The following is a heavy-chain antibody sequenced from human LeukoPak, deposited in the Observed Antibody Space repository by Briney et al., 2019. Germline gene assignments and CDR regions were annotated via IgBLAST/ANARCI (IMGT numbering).Heavy chain of an antibody. Sequence: GGSLRLSCAASGFTFNNYIMNWVRQAPGKGLEWVSSISSSSDYIYYADSVKGRFTISRDNAKNSLYLQMNSLRAEDTAVYYCAREGYDYGDHFDYWGQGTLVTVSS. CDR3: AREGYDYGDHFDY. J-gene: IGHJ4*02. CDR1: GFTFNNYI. D-gene: IGHD4-17*01. V-gene: IGHV3-21*01. CDR2: ISSSSDYI.